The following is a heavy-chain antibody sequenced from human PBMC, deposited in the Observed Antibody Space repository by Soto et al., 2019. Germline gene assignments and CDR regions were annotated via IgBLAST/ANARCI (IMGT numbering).Heavy chain of an antibody. CDR1: GFTFSSYG. J-gene: IGHJ3*02. CDR2: IWFDGSDK. V-gene: IGHV3-33*01. D-gene: IGHD2-2*01. Sequence: VQLVESGGGVVQPGRSLRLSCAASGFTFSSYGMHWVRQAPGKGLEWVALIWFDGSDKYYADSVKGRFTISRDNSKSTLYLQMNSLRAEDTAVYYCARLYCSSTSCYSVGAFDIRGQGTMVTVSS. CDR3: ARLYCSSTSCYSVGAFDI.